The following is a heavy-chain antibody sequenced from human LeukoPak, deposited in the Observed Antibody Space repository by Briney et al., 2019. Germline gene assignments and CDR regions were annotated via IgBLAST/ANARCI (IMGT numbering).Heavy chain of an antibody. J-gene: IGHJ2*01. Sequence: PSETLSLTCTVSAGSISSYYWSWIRQPPGKGLEWIGDIYYSGSTNYNPSLKSRVTISVDTSKNQFSLKLSSVTTADTAVYYCAREGVPIFGVVIDWYFDLWGRGTLVTVSS. CDR3: AREGVPIFGVVIDWYFDL. CDR1: AGSISSYY. CDR2: IYYSGST. V-gene: IGHV4-59*01. D-gene: IGHD3-3*01.